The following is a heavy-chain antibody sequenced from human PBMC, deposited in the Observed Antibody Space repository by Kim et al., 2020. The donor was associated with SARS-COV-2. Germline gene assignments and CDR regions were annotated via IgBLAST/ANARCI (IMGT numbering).Heavy chain of an antibody. Sequence: GGSLRLSCVASGFTFRGYAMSWARQAPGKGLEWVSTISDSGVRTHYADSVKGRFTISRDNSKSTLFLQTNSLRAEDTAIYYCDASDYWGQGSLVTVSS. V-gene: IGHV3-23*01. CDR3: DASDY. CDR2: ISDSGVRT. CDR1: GFTFRGYA. J-gene: IGHJ4*02.